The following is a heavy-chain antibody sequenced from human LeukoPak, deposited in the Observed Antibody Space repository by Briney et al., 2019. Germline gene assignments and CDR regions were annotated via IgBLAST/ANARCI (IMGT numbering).Heavy chain of an antibody. Sequence: GGSLRLSCAASGFTFSSYSMNWVRQAPGKGLEWVSYISSSSSTIYYADSVKGRFTISRDNAKNSLYLQMNSLRAEDTAVYYCAGSGWQNYYYFDYWGQGTLVTVSS. J-gene: IGHJ4*02. CDR2: ISSSSSTI. V-gene: IGHV3-48*04. CDR3: AGSGWQNYYYFDY. D-gene: IGHD6-19*01. CDR1: GFTFSSYS.